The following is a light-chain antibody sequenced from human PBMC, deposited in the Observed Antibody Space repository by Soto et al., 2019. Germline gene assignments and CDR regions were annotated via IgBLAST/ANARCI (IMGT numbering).Light chain of an antibody. Sequence: EIVMTQSPVTLSVSPGERATLSCRASQSVSSNLAWYQQKPGQAPRLLIFGTSTRATGIPARFSGSGSGTEFTLTISSLQSEDFAVYYCQQYTNWPSWTFGQGTKVDIK. CDR1: QSVSSN. J-gene: IGKJ1*01. CDR3: QQYTNWPSWT. CDR2: GTS. V-gene: IGKV3-15*01.